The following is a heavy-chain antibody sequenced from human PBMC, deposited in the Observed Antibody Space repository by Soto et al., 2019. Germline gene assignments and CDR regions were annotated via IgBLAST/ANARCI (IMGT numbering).Heavy chain of an antibody. CDR1: GDSVSSNSAA. V-gene: IGHV6-1*01. CDR3: AKTGQPSLGELSKNWFDP. CDR2: TYYRSKWYN. J-gene: IGHJ5*02. D-gene: IGHD3-16*02. Sequence: PSQTLSLTCAISGDSVSSNSAAWNWIRQSPSRGLEWLGRTYYRSKWYNDYAVSAKSRITINPDTSKNQFSLQLNSVTPEDTAVYYCAKTGQPSLGELSKNWFDPWGRGTLVTVSS.